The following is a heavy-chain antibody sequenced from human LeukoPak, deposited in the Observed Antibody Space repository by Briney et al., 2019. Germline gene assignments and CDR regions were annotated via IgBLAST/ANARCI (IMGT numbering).Heavy chain of an antibody. V-gene: IGHV3-11*04. CDR1: GFTFNDYY. Sequence: GGSLRLSCAASGFTFNDYYMSWIRQAPGKGLEWVSYISSTGKTIYYADFVKGRFTIYRDNAKNLLSLQMNSLRVEDTAVYYCARDRPTISSRGFDPWGQGTLVTVSS. CDR3: ARDRPTISSRGFDP. J-gene: IGHJ5*02. CDR2: ISSTGKTI. D-gene: IGHD3-3*01.